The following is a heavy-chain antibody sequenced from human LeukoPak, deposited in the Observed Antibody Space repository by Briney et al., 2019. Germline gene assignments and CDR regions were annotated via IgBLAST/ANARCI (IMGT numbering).Heavy chain of an antibody. V-gene: IGHV4-59*08. CDR2: IYYSGST. CDR3: ARLTYYYGSGSYYEGLWFDP. D-gene: IGHD3-10*01. CDR1: GGSISSYY. Sequence: PSETLSLTCTVSGGSISSYYWSWIRQPPGEGLEWIGYIYYSGSTNYNPSLKSRVTISVDTPKNQFSLKLSSVTAADTAVYYCARLTYYYGSGSYYEGLWFDPWGQGTLVTVSS. J-gene: IGHJ5*02.